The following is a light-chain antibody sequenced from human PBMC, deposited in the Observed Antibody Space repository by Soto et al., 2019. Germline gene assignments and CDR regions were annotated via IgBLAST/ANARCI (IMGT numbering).Light chain of an antibody. V-gene: IGKV1-39*01. CDR3: QQSFGLPLT. Sequence: DIQMTQSPSSLSASVGDRVTITCRASQSINNYLNWYQQKPGQAPNLVIYNASLLQSGVPYRFSGSGSGTDFTLTITGLQPEDVATYFCQQSFGLPLTFGGGTTVAIK. CDR2: NAS. CDR1: QSINNY. J-gene: IGKJ4*01.